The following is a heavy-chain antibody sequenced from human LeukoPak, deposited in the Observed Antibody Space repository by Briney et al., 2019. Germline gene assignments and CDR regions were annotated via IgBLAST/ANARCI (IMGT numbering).Heavy chain of an antibody. CDR1: GGSISSGRYY. J-gene: IGHJ4*02. CDR2: IYTRGST. V-gene: IGHV4-61*02. CDR3: ARSEWLVSSLDY. Sequence: PSETLSLTCNVSGGSISSGRYYWSWIRQPAGKGLEWIGRIYTRGSTNYNPSLKSRVTMSVDTSKNQFSLKLSSVTAADTAVYYCARSEWLVSSLDYWGQGTLVTVSS. D-gene: IGHD6-19*01.